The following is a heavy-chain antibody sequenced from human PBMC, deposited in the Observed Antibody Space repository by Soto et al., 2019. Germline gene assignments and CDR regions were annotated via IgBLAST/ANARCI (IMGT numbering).Heavy chain of an antibody. J-gene: IGHJ5*02. CDR2: IYTSGST. D-gene: IGHD2-2*01. V-gene: IGHV4-4*07. CDR3: ARDRYKLLLGWFDP. CDR1: GGSISSYY. Sequence: QVQLQESGPGLVKPSETLSLTCTVSGGSISSYYWSWIRQPAGKGLEWIGRIYTSGSTNYNPSLKSRVTMSVDTSKNQFSLKLSSVTAADTAVYYCARDRYKLLLGWFDPWGQGTLVTVSS.